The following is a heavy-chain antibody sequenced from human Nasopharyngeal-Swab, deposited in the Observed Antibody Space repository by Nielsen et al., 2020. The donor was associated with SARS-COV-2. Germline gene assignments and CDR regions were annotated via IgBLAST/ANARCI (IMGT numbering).Heavy chain of an antibody. CDR3: AGGDDSLANSYY. CDR1: GGTYSIYA. V-gene: IGHV1-69*13. Sequence: SVKVSCKASGGTYSIYAISWVRQAPGHGPEWMGGIIPIFGTSNYAQKFQGRVTITADEFTSTGYMELSSLRSEDTAVYYCAGGDDSLANSYYWGQGTLVTVSS. D-gene: IGHD3-22*01. J-gene: IGHJ4*02. CDR2: IIPIFGTS.